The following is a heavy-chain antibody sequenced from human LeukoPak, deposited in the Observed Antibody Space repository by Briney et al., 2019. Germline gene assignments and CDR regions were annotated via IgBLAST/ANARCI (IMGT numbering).Heavy chain of an antibody. D-gene: IGHD1-14*01. V-gene: IGHV3-74*01. J-gene: IGHJ4*02. CDR1: GFIFGKSW. Sequence: GGSLRLSCAASGFIFGKSWMHWVRQAPGKGLVWVSRTDGSSTTYADSVKGRFSVSMDNAQNTLCLQMNSLRAEDTAVYYCARDDYNRLWGQGTLVTVSS. CDR3: ARDDYNRL. CDR2: TDGSST.